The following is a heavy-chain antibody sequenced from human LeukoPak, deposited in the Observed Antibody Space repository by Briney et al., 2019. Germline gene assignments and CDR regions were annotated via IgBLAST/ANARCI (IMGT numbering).Heavy chain of an antibody. CDR3: ARVPSYDSSGYYLGDHWYFDL. V-gene: IGHV1-18*01. D-gene: IGHD3-22*01. J-gene: IGHJ2*01. Sequence: ASVKVPCKASGYTFTSYGITWVRQAPGQGLEWMGWISAYNGNTHYTQKLQGRVTMTTDTSTSTAYMELRSLRSDDTAVYYCARVPSYDSSGYYLGDHWYFDLWGRGTLVTVSS. CDR1: GYTFTSYG. CDR2: ISAYNGNT.